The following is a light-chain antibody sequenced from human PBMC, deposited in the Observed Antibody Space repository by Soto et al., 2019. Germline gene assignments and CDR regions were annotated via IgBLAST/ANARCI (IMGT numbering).Light chain of an antibody. V-gene: IGKV2-30*01. CDR3: IP. Sequence: DVVMTQSPLSLPVTLGQSASISCRSSQSLVYSDGNTYLSWFQVRPGQSPRRLIYKVSTRDSGVPNRFSGSGSGTDFTLIINRVEAENVGVYYCIPFGGGTKVEIK. CDR1: QSLVYSDGNTY. J-gene: IGKJ4*01. CDR2: KVS.